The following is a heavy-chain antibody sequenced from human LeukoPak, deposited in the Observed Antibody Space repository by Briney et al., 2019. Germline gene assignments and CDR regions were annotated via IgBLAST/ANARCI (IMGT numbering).Heavy chain of an antibody. CDR3: AKDSSSRVTMVRGVITPFDY. V-gene: IGHV3-23*01. CDR2: ISGSGGST. Sequence: GGSLLLSCAASGFTFSSYAMSWVRQAPGKGLEWVSAISGSGGSTYYADSVKGRFTISRDNSKNTLYLQMNSMRAEDTAVYYCAKDSSSRVTMVRGVITPFDYWGQGTLVTVSS. J-gene: IGHJ4*02. CDR1: GFTFSSYA. D-gene: IGHD3-10*01.